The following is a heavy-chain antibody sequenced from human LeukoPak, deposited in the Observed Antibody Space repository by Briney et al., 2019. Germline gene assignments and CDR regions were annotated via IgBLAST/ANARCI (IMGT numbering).Heavy chain of an antibody. CDR2: ISGDGGST. J-gene: IGHJ4*02. D-gene: IGHD1-26*01. Sequence: PGGSLSLSCAASGFTFDDYAMHWVRHAPRKGLGWVSLISGDGGSTYYADSVKGRFTISRDNSKNSLYLQMNSLRTEDTALYYCAKPEGSGDYFDYWGQGTLVTVSS. CDR1: GFTFDDYA. V-gene: IGHV3-43*02. CDR3: AKPEGSGDYFDY.